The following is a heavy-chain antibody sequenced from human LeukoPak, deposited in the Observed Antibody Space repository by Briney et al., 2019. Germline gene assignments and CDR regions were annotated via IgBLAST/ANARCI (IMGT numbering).Heavy chain of an antibody. D-gene: IGHD2-15*01. J-gene: IGHJ4*02. CDR3: ERRTAAAGIDY. Sequence: PSETLSLTCTVSGASISSANHYWGWIRQPPGKRLEWIGNIYYSGTTFYNPSLNGPVTISIDTSKNQFSLKLKSVTAADTGVYYCERRTAAAGIDYWGQGILVAVSS. CDR2: IYYSGTT. V-gene: IGHV4-39*01. CDR1: GASISSANHY.